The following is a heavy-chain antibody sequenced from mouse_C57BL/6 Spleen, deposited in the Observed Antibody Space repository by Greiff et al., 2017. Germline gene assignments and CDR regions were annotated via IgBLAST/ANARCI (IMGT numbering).Heavy chain of an antibody. CDR3: AREGDYYAMDY. Sequence: EVQLVESGRGFVKPSQSLSLTCSVTGYSITSGYYWNCLRQLPGNKLEWLGYISYDGTNNYKPTLKNRISITRDTSKNQFFLKLNSVTTEDTATCYCAREGDYYAMDYWGQGTSVTVSS. V-gene: IGHV3-6*01. CDR1: GYSITSGYY. CDR2: ISYDGTN. J-gene: IGHJ4*01.